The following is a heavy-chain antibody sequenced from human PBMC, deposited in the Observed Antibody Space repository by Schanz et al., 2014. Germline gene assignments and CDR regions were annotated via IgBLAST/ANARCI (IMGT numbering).Heavy chain of an antibody. V-gene: IGHV4-31*03. Sequence: QVQLQESGPGLVKPSQTLSLTCTVSGGSVSSGGDYWSWIRQHPGKGLEWIGFISYSGSTYYNPSLKSRVTISIDPPNNQSSLKLTSVTAADTAVYYCARGGSVATIAPYTWFDPWGQGTLVTVSS. CDR1: GGSVSSGGDY. D-gene: IGHD5-12*01. J-gene: IGHJ5*02. CDR3: ARGGSVATIAPYTWFDP. CDR2: ISYSGST.